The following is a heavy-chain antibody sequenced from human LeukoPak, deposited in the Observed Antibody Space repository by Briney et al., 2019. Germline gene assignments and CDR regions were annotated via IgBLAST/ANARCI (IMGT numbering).Heavy chain of an antibody. D-gene: IGHD4-11*01. Sequence: GGSLRFSCAASGFTFTDYSMTWVRQAPGKGLECLSCIGSSTTSHIYYADSVKGRFTISRDNAKNSLYLQMNGLTPADTAVYYCARDRSNSRDLDNWGQGTLVTVSS. CDR1: GFTFTDYS. J-gene: IGHJ4*02. CDR2: IGSSTTSHI. V-gene: IGHV3-21*01. CDR3: ARDRSNSRDLDN.